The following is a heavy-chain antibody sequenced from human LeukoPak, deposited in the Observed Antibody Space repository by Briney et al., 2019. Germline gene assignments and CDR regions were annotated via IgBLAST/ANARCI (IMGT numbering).Heavy chain of an antibody. J-gene: IGHJ4*02. Sequence: KTSETLSLTCTVSGGSISSGSYYWSWIRQPAGKGLEWIGRIYTSGSTNYNPSLKSRVTISVDTSKNQFSLKLSSVTAADTAVYYCARVPALRVVTTPTYFDFWGQGTLVTVSS. CDR2: IYTSGST. V-gene: IGHV4-61*02. D-gene: IGHD2-21*02. CDR3: ARVPALRVVTTPTYFDF. CDR1: GGSISSGSYY.